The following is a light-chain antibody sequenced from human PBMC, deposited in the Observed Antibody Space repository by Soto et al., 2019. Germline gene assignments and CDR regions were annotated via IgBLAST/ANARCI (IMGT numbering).Light chain of an antibody. J-gene: IGKJ2*01. CDR1: QNVNFN. CDR2: GAS. Sequence: EIVMTQSPATLSVSPGERATLSCRASQNVNFNLAWYQQKLGQAPRLLISGASTRASGVPSRFSGSGSGTEFTLTIRVLQSEDFATYYGQQYNNWPRPFGQGTNLEI. CDR3: QQYNNWPRP. V-gene: IGKV3-15*01.